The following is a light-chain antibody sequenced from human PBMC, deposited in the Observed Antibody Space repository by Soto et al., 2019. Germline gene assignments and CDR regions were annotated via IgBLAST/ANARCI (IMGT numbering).Light chain of an antibody. CDR1: SSDVGSYNY. CDR2: EVS. J-gene: IGLJ2*01. V-gene: IGLV2-14*01. CDR3: GSYTSSNTLV. Sequence: QSALTQPRSVSGSPGQSVTISCTGTSSDVGSYNYVSWYQQHPGKAPKLMIYEVSNRPSGVSNRFSGSKSGNTASLTISGLQAEDEADYYCGSYTSSNTLVFGGGTKLTVL.